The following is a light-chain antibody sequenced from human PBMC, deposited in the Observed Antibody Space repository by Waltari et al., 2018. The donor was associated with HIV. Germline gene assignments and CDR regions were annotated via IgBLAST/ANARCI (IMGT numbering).Light chain of an antibody. V-gene: IGKV3-15*01. CDR1: QTVSSS. CDR3: QQYNDWPLT. CDR2: CAS. Sequence: EIVMTQSPATLSVSPGERVTVSCWAGQTVSSSLAWYQQKPGQAPRLLIYCASTRATGIAARFSGSGSGTEFALTISSLQSEDFAVYYCQQYNDWPLTFGGGTRVEIK. J-gene: IGKJ4*01.